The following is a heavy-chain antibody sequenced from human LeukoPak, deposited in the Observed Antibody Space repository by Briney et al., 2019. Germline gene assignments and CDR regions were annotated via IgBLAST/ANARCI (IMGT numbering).Heavy chain of an antibody. D-gene: IGHD1-26*01. CDR1: GFTFSSYA. CDR2: ISGSGGST. J-gene: IGHJ4*02. V-gene: IGHV3-23*01. Sequence: PGGSLRLSCAASGFTFSSYAMSWVRQAPGKGLEWVSAISGSGGSTYYADSVRGRFTISRDSSKNTLYLQMNSLRAEDTAVYYCAKDRGGSYWAFDYWGQGTLVTVSS. CDR3: AKDRGGSYWAFDY.